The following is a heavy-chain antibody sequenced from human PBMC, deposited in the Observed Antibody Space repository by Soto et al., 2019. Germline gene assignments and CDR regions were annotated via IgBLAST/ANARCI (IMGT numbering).Heavy chain of an antibody. CDR1: GFTFSSYD. V-gene: IGHV3-13*01. D-gene: IGHD6-6*01. Sequence: EVQLVESGGGLVQPGGSLRLSCAASGFTFSSYDMHWVRQATGKGLEWVSAIGTAGDTYYPGSVKGRFTISRENAKNSLYRQMNSLRAGDTAVYYCARGVAAHDLDYWGQGTLVTVSS. CDR2: IGTAGDT. CDR3: ARGVAAHDLDY. J-gene: IGHJ4*02.